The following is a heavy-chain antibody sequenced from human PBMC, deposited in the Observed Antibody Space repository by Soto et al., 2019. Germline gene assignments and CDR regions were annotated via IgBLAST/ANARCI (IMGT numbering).Heavy chain of an antibody. D-gene: IGHD3-3*01. J-gene: IGHJ4*02. CDR2: ISWNSGSI. CDR3: AKGIDDRDY. Sequence: EVQLVETGGVLVQPGRSLRLSCAASGFTFDDYPMHWVRQAPEKGLEWFSGISWNSGSIGYADSVKGRFTNSRDNAKNYLALKMNSPRVDDTDLYYCAKGIDDRDYWGQVTRVTVTS. CDR1: GFTFDDYP. V-gene: IGHV3-9*01.